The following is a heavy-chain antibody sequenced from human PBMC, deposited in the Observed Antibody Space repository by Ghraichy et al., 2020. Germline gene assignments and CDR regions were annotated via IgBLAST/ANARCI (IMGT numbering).Heavy chain of an antibody. D-gene: IGHD3-9*01. J-gene: IGHJ4*02. CDR2: IWYDGSNK. V-gene: IGHV3-33*01. CDR1: GFTFSSYG. CDR3: ARALTSDTASDY. Sequence: GGSLRLSCAASGFTFSSYGMHWVRQAPGKGLEWVAVIWYDGSNKYYADSVKGRFTISRDNSKNTLYLQMNSLRAEDTAVYYCARALTSDTASDYWGQGTLVTVSS.